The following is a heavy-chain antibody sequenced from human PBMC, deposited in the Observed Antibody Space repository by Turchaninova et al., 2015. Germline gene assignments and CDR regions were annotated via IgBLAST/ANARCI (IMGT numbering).Heavy chain of an antibody. CDR1: GGSVDSYS. J-gene: IGHJ4*02. CDR2: ISYGGAT. Sequence: QVQLQESGPGLVKTSETLSPTGTFSGGSVDSYSWHVVRQPPGKGLELIGYISYGGATRYNPSLKSRLTMSLDASKNQFSLKLKSVTTADTAVYYCARETTPAGWHSLDYWGPGTLITVSS. V-gene: IGHV4-59*02. CDR3: ARETTPAGWHSLDY. D-gene: IGHD6-19*01.